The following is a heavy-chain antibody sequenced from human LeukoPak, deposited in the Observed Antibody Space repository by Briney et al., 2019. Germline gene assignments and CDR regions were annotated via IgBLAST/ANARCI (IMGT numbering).Heavy chain of an antibody. CDR2: FHPEAGET. J-gene: IGHJ4*02. CDR1: GYTFTELS. V-gene: IGHV1-24*01. D-gene: IGHD3-9*01. Sequence: ASVKVSCKVSGYTFTELSMHWERQAPGQGLEWMGGFHPEAGETIYAQKFQGRVTLTKDTSTATAHMELRSLRSEDTAVYCCATAILSGYYSRRGYYFDYWGQGTLVTVSS. CDR3: ATAILSGYYSRRGYYFDY.